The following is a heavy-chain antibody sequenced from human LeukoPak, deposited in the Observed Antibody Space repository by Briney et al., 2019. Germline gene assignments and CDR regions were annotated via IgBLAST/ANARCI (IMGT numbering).Heavy chain of an antibody. J-gene: IGHJ2*01. D-gene: IGHD3-3*01. V-gene: IGHV4-34*01. CDR1: DGSFSGYY. CDR3: ARGLEDREEYFDL. Sequence: SETLSLTCAVYDGSFSGYYWSWIRQPPGKGLEWIGEINHSGSTNYNPSLKSRVTISVDTSKNQFSLKLSSVTAADTAVYYCARGLEDREEYFDLWGRGTLVTVSS. CDR2: INHSGST.